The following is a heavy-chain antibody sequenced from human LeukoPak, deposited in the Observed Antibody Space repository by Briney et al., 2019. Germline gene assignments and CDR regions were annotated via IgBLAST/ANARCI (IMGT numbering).Heavy chain of an antibody. CDR1: GYTFTSYG. CDR3: ARGGPYSSSSYYFDY. Sequence: ASVKVSCKASGYTFTSYGISWVRQAPGQGLDWIGWISAYNGNTNYAQKLQGRVTMTTDTSTSTAYMELRSLRSDDTAVYYCARGGPYSSSSYYFDYWGQGTLVTVSS. D-gene: IGHD6-6*01. J-gene: IGHJ4*02. CDR2: ISAYNGNT. V-gene: IGHV1-18*01.